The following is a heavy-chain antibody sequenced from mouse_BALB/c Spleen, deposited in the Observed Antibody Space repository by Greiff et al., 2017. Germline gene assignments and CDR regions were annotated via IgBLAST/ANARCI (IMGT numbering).Heavy chain of an antibody. CDR3: ARHSFTTATKGYFDY. J-gene: IGHJ2*01. CDR1: GFTFSSYA. Sequence: DVMLVESGGGLVKPGGSLKLSCAASGFTFSSYAMSWVRQTPEKRLEWVATISSGGSYTYYPDSVKGRFTISRDNAKNTLYLQMSSLRSEDTAMYYCARHSFTTATKGYFDYWGQGTTLTVSS. V-gene: IGHV5-9-3*01. D-gene: IGHD1-2*01. CDR2: ISSGGSYT.